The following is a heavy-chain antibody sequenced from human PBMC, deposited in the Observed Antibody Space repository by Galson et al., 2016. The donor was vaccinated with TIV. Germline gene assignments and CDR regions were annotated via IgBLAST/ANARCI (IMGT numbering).Heavy chain of an antibody. Sequence: SLRLSCAASGFTFSDYNMNWVRQAPGKGLEWVSSISNRTSYIYYTPSVQGRFTISRDNAKTSLYLQMKSLRDEDTAVYYCASFLARERFGEASVHYQYMDVWGKGTTVTVSS. CDR1: GFTFSDYN. D-gene: IGHD3-10*01. CDR2: ISNRTSYI. J-gene: IGHJ6*03. V-gene: IGHV3-21*01. CDR3: ASFLARERFGEASVHYQYMDV.